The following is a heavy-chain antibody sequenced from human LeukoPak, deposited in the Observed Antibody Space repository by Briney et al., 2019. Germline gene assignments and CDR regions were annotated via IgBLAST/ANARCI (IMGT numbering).Heavy chain of an antibody. CDR3: ARGPGWGSGGSCFDY. CDR1: GGSISSYY. D-gene: IGHD2-15*01. V-gene: IGHV4-4*07. CDR2: IYTSGST. Sequence: SETLSLTCTVSGGSISSYYRSWIRQPAGKGLEWVGRIYTSGSTNYNPSLKSRVTMSGDTSKNQFSLKLSSVTAADTAVYYCARGPGWGSGGSCFDYWGQGTLVTVSS. J-gene: IGHJ4*02.